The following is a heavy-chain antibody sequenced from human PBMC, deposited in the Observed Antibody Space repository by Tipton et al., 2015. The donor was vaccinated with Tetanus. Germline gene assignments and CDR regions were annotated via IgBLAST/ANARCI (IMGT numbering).Heavy chain of an antibody. CDR3: ARRLRQNWFDP. J-gene: IGHJ5*02. CDR1: GGSIRSGGYY. D-gene: IGHD2-8*01. V-gene: IGHV4-31*03. CDR2: IYYTGNT. Sequence: TLSLTCTVSGGSIRSGGYYWTWIRQHSERGLEWIGYIYYTGNTYYNPSLKSRVTISVDTSKNQFSLKLTSLTAADTAVYFCARRLRQNWFDPWGQAALVTVSS.